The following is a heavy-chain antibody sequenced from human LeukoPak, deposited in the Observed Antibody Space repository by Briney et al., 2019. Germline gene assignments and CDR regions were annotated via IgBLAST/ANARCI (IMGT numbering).Heavy chain of an antibody. CDR1: GYTFTGYY. V-gene: IGHV1-69*13. CDR2: IIPIFGTA. J-gene: IGHJ5*02. D-gene: IGHD3-3*01. CDR3: ARDLIETIFGVVIIGGWFDP. Sequence: SVKVSCKASGYTFTGYYMHWVRQAPGQGLEWMGGIIPIFGTANYAQKFQGRVTITADESTSTAYMELSSLRSEDTAVYYCARDLIETIFGVVIIGGWFDPWGQGTLVTVSS.